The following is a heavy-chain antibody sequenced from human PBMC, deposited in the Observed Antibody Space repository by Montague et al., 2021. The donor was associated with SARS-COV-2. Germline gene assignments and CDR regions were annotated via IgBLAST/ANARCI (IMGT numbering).Heavy chain of an antibody. D-gene: IGHD3-10*01. CDR1: GGSISSSSYY. J-gene: IGHJ3*02. CDR2: IYYSGIT. CDR3: ASLCMVRRGCTGVGAFDI. Sequence: SETLSLTCTVSGGSISSSSYYWSWIRQPPGKGLEWIGYIYYSGITYYNPSLKSRVTISVDTSKNQFSLKLNSVTAADTAVYYCASLCMVRRGCTGVGAFDIWGQGTMVTASS. V-gene: IGHV4-39*01.